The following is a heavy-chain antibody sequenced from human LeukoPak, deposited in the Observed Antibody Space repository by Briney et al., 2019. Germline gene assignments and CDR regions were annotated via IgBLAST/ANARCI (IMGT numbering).Heavy chain of an antibody. CDR2: IYYSGSA. D-gene: IGHD7-27*01. Sequence: SETLSLTCTVSGGSISDYSWSWIRQPPGKGLEWIGNIYYSGSANHNPSLKSRVTISRDTSKNQFSLKLTSVTTADTAVYYCARGFNWGSVDYWGQGTLVTVSS. CDR1: GGSISDYS. CDR3: ARGFNWGSVDY. J-gene: IGHJ4*02. V-gene: IGHV4-59*01.